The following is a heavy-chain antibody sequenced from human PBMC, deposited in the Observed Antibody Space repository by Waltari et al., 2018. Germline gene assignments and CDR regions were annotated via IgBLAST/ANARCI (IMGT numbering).Heavy chain of an antibody. V-gene: IGHV1-69*12. D-gene: IGHD3-10*01. CDR1: GGTFSSYA. Sequence: QVQLVQSGAEVKKPGSSVKVSCKASGGTFSSYAISWVRQAPGQGLEWMGGIFPTVGTANYAQKFQGRVTIPADDSTSTAYMELSSLRSEDTAVYYCATYGSGSYYRGLQPYYFDYWGQGTLVTVSS. J-gene: IGHJ4*02. CDR2: IFPTVGTA. CDR3: ATYGSGSYYRGLQPYYFDY.